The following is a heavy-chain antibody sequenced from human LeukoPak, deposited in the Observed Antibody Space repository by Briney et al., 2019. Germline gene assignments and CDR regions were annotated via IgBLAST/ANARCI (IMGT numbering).Heavy chain of an antibody. CDR1: GFTFSSYS. CDR3: ASFVTISYYFDY. CDR2: ISRSSNYI. Sequence: GSLRLSCAASGFTFSSYSMNWVRQAPGKGLEWVSSISRSSNYIYYADSVKGRFTISRDNAKNSLYLQMNSLRAEDTAVYYCASFVTISYYFDYWGQGTLVTVSS. D-gene: IGHD3-3*01. J-gene: IGHJ4*02. V-gene: IGHV3-21*01.